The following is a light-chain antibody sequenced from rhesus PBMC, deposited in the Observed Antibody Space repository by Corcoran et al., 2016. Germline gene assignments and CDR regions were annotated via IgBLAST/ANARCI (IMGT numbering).Light chain of an antibody. V-gene: IGKV1-36*02. J-gene: IGKJ4*01. CDR1: QGISDF. CDR3: LQGYSTPFT. CDR2: STS. Sequence: DIQMTQSPSSLSASVGDRVTITCRASQGISDFLSWYQQKPGKVPNRLIYSTSTLESGVPSRFSGSGSGTDFTLTISSLQPEDFAAYYCLQGYSTPFTFGGGTKVELK.